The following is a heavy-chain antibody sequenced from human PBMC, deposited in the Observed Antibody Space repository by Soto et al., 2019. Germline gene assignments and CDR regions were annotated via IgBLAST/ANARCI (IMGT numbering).Heavy chain of an antibody. CDR3: EKEGCSASSCHYFDY. CDR1: GFTFSSYA. D-gene: IGHD2-15*01. V-gene: IGHV3-23*01. CDR2: ISGSGGST. Sequence: EVQRLESGGGLVQPGGSLRLSCAASGFTFSSYAMSWVRQAPGKGLDWVSAISGSGGSTYYADSVKSRFTISRDNSKNTLYMQMNSLRAEDTSVYYCEKEGCSASSCHYFDYWGQGTLVTVSS. J-gene: IGHJ4*02.